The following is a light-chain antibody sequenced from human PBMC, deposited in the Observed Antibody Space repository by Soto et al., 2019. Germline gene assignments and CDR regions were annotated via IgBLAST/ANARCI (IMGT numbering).Light chain of an antibody. CDR3: QQADIFPLP. V-gene: IGKV1-12*01. CDR2: AAS. Sequence: DLQMTQSPSSVSASVGDRVVITCRASQDISNYLAWYQQKPGDAPELLIYAASRLKRGVPSRFSGSGSGTDFTLIICSRQPEDFATYCCQQADIFPLPLGGGPKVEI. CDR1: QDISNY. J-gene: IGKJ4*01.